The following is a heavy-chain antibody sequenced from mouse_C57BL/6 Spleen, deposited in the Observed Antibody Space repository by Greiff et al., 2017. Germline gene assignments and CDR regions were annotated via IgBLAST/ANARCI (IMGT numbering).Heavy chain of an antibody. V-gene: IGHV1-69*01. D-gene: IGHD1-1*01. Sequence: VKLQQPGAELVMPGASVKLSCKASGYTFTSYWMHWVKQRPGQGLEWIGEIDPSDSYTNYNQKFKGKSTLTVDKSSSTAYMQLSSLTSEDSAVYYCARSLYYGSSYAMDYWG. CDR3: ARSLYYGSSYAMDY. CDR1: GYTFTSYW. CDR2: IDPSDSYT. J-gene: IGHJ4*01.